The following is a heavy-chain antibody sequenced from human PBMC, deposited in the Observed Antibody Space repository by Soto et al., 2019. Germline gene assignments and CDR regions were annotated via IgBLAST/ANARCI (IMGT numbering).Heavy chain of an antibody. CDR1: DGSLSSYY. J-gene: IGHJ4*02. V-gene: IGHV4-59*01. CDR2: IYYSGST. Sequence: SETLSLTSTVPDGSLSSYYWSWIRQPPGKGLEWIGYIYYSGSTNYNPSLRSRVTISVDTSKNEFSLTLSSVTAAATAVYYWARDSWGTLDYWGQGTLVSVSS. CDR3: ARDSWGTLDY. D-gene: IGHD3-16*01.